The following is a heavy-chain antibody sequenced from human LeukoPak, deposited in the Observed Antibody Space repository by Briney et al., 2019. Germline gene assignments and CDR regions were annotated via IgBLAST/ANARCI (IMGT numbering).Heavy chain of an antibody. V-gene: IGHV3-48*02. D-gene: IGHD2-8*02. Sequence: PGGSLRLSCAASGFTLSSYSLNWVRQAPGKGLEWISYITGSSSTIYYADSVKGRFTISRDSAKNSLYLQMNSLRDEDTAVYDCARVLIKVTGGGYLYFWGQGTLVTVS. CDR2: ITGSSSTI. CDR3: ARVLIKVTGGGYLYF. CDR1: GFTLSSYS. J-gene: IGHJ4*02.